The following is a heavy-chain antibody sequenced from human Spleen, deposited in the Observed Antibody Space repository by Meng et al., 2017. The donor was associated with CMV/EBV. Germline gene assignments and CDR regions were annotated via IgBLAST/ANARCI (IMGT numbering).Heavy chain of an antibody. Sequence: SVKVSCKASGGTFSNLAISWVRQAPGQGLEWMGTVIILLDIKKYLQKLQGRVTISADKSTSTVHMELSSLTSEDTAVYYCARVATPYYYYGLDVWGQGTTVTVSS. CDR3: ARVATPYYYYGLDV. J-gene: IGHJ6*02. CDR2: VIILLDIK. CDR1: GGTFSNLA. V-gene: IGHV1-69*04. D-gene: IGHD5-24*01.